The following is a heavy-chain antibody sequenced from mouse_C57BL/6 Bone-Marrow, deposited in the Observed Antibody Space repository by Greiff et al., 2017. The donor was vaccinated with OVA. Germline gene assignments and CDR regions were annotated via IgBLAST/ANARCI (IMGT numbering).Heavy chain of an antibody. CDR1: GYTFTSYW. D-gene: IGHD1-3*01. CDR3: ARYIDFVSAWFAY. J-gene: IGHJ3*01. V-gene: IGHV1-50*01. CDR2: IDPSDSYT. Sequence: QVQLQQPGAELVKPGASVKLSCKASGYTFTSYWMKWVKQRPGQGLEWIGEIDPSDSYTNYNQKFKGKATLTVDTSSITAYMQLSSLTSEDSAVYYCARYIDFVSAWFAYWGQGTLVTVSA.